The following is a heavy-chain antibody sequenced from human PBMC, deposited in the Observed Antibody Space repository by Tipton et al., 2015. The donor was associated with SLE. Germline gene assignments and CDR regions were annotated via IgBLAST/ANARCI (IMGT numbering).Heavy chain of an antibody. CDR1: GFSISSGYY. Sequence: TLSLTCAVSGFSISSGYYWGWIRQSPGKGLGWIGHIYTGGTTNHNPSLRSRVTISVDMSKNQFSLRLTSVTAADTALYYCATERIGGSPFDYWGQGTLVTVSS. CDR3: ATERIGGSPFDY. CDR2: IYTGGTT. J-gene: IGHJ4*02. V-gene: IGHV4-4*08. D-gene: IGHD3-16*01.